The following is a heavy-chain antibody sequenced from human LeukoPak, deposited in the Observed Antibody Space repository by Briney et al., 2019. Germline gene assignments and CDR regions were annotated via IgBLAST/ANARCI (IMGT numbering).Heavy chain of an antibody. J-gene: IGHJ4*02. V-gene: IGHV4-38-2*02. CDR3: ARVSARESYGDDYFDY. D-gene: IGHD4-17*01. CDR2: IHHSERD. Sequence: KPSETLSLTCTVSGYSISSNYYWGWIRQPPGKGLEWIGSIHHSERDYYNPSLKSRVTISVDPSKNHFSLRVMSVTAAETAVYFCARVSARESYGDDYFDYWGQGTLVTVSS. CDR1: GYSISSNYY.